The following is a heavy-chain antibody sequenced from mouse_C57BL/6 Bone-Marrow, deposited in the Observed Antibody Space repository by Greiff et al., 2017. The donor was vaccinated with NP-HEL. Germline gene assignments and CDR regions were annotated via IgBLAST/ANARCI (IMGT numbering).Heavy chain of an antibody. D-gene: IGHD6-2*01. V-gene: IGHV14-4*01. J-gene: IGHJ4*01. Sequence: VQLKESGAELVRPGASVKLSCTASGFNINDDYMHWVKQRPEQGLEWIGWIDPENGDTEYASKFQGKATITADTSSNTAYLQLSSLTSEDTAVYYCTTGVSYAMDYWGQGTSVTVSS. CDR2: IDPENGDT. CDR1: GFNINDDY. CDR3: TTGVSYAMDY.